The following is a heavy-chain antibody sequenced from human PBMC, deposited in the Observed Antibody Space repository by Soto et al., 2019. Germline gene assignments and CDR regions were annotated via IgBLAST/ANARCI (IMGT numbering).Heavy chain of an antibody. J-gene: IGHJ6*02. D-gene: IGHD4-4*01. CDR3: ARALKSVRVLQGTRMGRKYYYYGMDV. CDR1: GGTFSSYA. V-gene: IGHV1-69*13. CDR2: IIPIFGTA. Sequence: SVKVSCKASGGTFSSYAISWVRQAPGQGLEWMGGIIPIFGTANYAQKFQGRVTITADESTSTAYMELSSLRSEDTAVYYCARALKSVRVLQGTRMGRKYYYYGMDVWGQGTTVTVSS.